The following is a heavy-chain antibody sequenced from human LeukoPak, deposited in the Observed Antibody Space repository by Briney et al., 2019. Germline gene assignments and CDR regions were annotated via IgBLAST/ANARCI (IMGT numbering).Heavy chain of an antibody. CDR2: INWNGGST. J-gene: IGHJ3*02. CDR1: GFTFDDYG. D-gene: IGHD3/OR15-3a*01. V-gene: IGHV3-20*04. Sequence: PGGSLRLSCAASGFTFDDYGMSWVRQAPGKGLEWVSGINWNGGSTGYADSVKGRFTISRDNAKNSLYLQMNSLRAEDTALYYCARVRTGDSYDAFDIWRQGTMVTVSS. CDR3: ARVRTGDSYDAFDI.